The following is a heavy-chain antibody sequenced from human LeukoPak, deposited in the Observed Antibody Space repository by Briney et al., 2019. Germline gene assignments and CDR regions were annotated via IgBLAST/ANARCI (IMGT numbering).Heavy chain of an antibody. CDR2: ISSSSSYI. CDR1: GFTFSSYR. Sequence: GGPLRLSCAASGFTFSSYRMNWVPQAPGKGLEWVSSISSSSSYIYYADSVKGRFTISRDNAKNSLYLQMNSLRAEDTAVYYCARDYDFWSGYYYDYWGQGTLVTVSP. V-gene: IGHV3-21*01. J-gene: IGHJ4*02. CDR3: ARDYDFWSGYYYDY. D-gene: IGHD3-3*01.